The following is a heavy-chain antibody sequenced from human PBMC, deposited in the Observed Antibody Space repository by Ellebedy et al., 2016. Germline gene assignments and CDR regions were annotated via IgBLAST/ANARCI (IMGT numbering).Heavy chain of an antibody. D-gene: IGHD3-10*01. V-gene: IGHV3-69-1*01. J-gene: IGHJ3*02. CDR3: AREGFGAETLDI. Sequence: GESLKISCAASGFTFSDHYMDWVRQAPGKGLEWVASIDRGSSVIDYADSVQGRFAVSRDNAKKSLYLQMGSLRVDDTGVYFWAREGFGAETLDIWGQGTMVTVSA. CDR2: IDRGSSVI. CDR1: GFTFSDHY.